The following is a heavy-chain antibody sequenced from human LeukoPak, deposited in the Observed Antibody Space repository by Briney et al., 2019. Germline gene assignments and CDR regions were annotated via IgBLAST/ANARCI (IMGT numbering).Heavy chain of an antibody. J-gene: IGHJ4*02. V-gene: IGHV1-69*04. CDR3: ARDLGHYDILTGYYAGGPVDY. CDR1: GGTFSSYA. D-gene: IGHD3-9*01. Sequence: GASVKVSCKASGGTFSSYAISWVRQAPGQGLEWMGRIIPIPGIANYAQKFQGRVTITADKSTSTAYMELSSLRSEDTAVYYCARDLGHYDILTGYYAGGPVDYWGQGTLVTVSS. CDR2: IIPIPGIA.